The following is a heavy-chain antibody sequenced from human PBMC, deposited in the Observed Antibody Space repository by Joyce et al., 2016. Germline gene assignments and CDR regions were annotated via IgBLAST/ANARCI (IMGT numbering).Heavy chain of an antibody. CDR3: VREMVTPWFDY. CDR1: GFTFSSYS. V-gene: IGHV3-48*04. Sequence: EVQLVESGGGLVQPGGSLRLSCAASGFTFSSYSMNWVRQAPGKGLEWVSYISGDTTNIYYADSVKGRFTISRDNAKNSLYLQMNSLRAEDTAIYYCVREMVTPWFDYWGQGALVTVSS. CDR2: ISGDTTNI. J-gene: IGHJ4*02. D-gene: IGHD4-23*01.